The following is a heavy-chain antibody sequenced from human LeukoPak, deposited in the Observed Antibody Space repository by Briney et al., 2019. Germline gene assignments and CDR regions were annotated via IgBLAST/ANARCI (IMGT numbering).Heavy chain of an antibody. V-gene: IGHV4-34*01. D-gene: IGHD3-22*01. Sequence: SETLSLTCAVYGGSFSGYYWSWIRQPPGKGLEWIGEINHSGSTNYNPSLKSRVTISVDTSKNQFSLKLSSVTAADTAVYYCARVKYDSSGYYYGWFDPWGQGTLVTVSP. J-gene: IGHJ5*02. CDR1: GGSFSGYY. CDR3: ARVKYDSSGYYYGWFDP. CDR2: INHSGST.